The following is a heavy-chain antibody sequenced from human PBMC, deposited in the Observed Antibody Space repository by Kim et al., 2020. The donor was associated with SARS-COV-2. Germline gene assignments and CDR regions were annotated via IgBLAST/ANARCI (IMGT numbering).Heavy chain of an antibody. CDR1: GFGFSSFG. Sequence: GGSLRLSCAASGFGFSSFGMHWVRQVPGKGLLWVSRIDSDGGNTHYADSVKGRFTISRDNAKNTLFLQLNSLRAEDTAVYYCARASLYSRGYGMDVWGRGTPVTVSS. CDR2: IDSDGGNT. D-gene: IGHD3-22*01. CDR3: ARASLYSRGYGMDV. J-gene: IGHJ6*02. V-gene: IGHV3-74*01.